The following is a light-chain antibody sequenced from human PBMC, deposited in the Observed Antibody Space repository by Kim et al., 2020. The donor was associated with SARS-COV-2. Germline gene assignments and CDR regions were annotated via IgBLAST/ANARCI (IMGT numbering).Light chain of an antibody. CDR2: KDS. CDR1: NIQTLN. J-gene: IGLJ3*02. V-gene: IGLV3-9*01. Sequence: SYELTQPLSVTVALGQTARLTCGGNNIQTLNVHWYRQKPGQAPVLVMYKDSKRPSGIPERFSGSNSGNTATLTISRAQADDEADYFCQVGDSGTWVFGGG. CDR3: QVGDSGTWV.